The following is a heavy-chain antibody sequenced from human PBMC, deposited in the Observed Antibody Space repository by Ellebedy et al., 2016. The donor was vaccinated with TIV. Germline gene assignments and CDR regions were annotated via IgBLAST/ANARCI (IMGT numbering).Heavy chain of an antibody. CDR3: ATDRGYFTFDY. V-gene: IGHV3-7*03. D-gene: IGHD3-9*01. CDR1: GFTFSTYW. Sequence: GESLKISCATSGFTFSTYWMAWVRQDPGKGLEWVANIKEDGSQTYYVGSVKGRFTISRDNAKNSLYLQMNSLRADDTAVYYCATDRGYFTFDYWGQGSLITVSS. J-gene: IGHJ4*02. CDR2: IKEDGSQT.